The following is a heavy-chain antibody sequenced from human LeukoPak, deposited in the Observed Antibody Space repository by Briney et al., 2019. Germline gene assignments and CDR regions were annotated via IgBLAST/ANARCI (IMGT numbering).Heavy chain of an antibody. J-gene: IGHJ3*02. CDR2: INPNSGGT. Sequence: ASVKVSCKASGYTFTGYYMHWVRQAPGQGLEWIGWINPNSGGTNYAQKFQGRVTMTRDTSISTAYMELSRLRSDDTAVYYCARDYGYCSSTSCPRSAFDIWGQGTMVTVSS. CDR3: ARDYGYCSSTSCPRSAFDI. V-gene: IGHV1-2*02. D-gene: IGHD2-2*01. CDR1: GYTFTGYY.